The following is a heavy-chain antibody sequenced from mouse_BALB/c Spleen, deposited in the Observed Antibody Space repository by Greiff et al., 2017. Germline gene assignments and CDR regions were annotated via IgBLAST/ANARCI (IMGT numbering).Heavy chain of an antibody. CDR3: ARQALLATVVAYWYFDV. CDR1: GFTFSSYT. D-gene: IGHD1-1*01. CDR2: ISNGGGST. J-gene: IGHJ1*01. V-gene: IGHV5-12-2*01. Sequence: EVQLQQSGGGLVQPGGSLKLSCAASGFTFSSYTMSWVRQTPEKRLEWVAYISNGGGSTYYPDTVKGRFTISRDNAKNTLYLQMSSLKSEDTAMYYCARQALLATVVAYWYFDVWGAGTTVTVSS.